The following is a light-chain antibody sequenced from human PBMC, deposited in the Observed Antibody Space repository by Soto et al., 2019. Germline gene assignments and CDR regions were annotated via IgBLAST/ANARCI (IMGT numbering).Light chain of an antibody. CDR1: SSSIGSNF. CDR3: AAWDDSLSGRV. Sequence: QAVVTQPPSASGTPGQRVTISCSGSSSSIGSNFVYWYQQLPGTAPKLLIYRNNQRPSGVPDRFSGSKSGTSASLAISGLRSEDEADYYCAAWDDSLSGRVFGGGTKVTVL. J-gene: IGLJ2*01. V-gene: IGLV1-47*01. CDR2: RNN.